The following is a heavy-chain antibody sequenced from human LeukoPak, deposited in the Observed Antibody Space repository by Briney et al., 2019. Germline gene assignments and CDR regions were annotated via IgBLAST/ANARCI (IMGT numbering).Heavy chain of an antibody. V-gene: IGHV4-61*02. J-gene: IGHJ6*03. D-gene: IGHD3-10*01. CDR2: IYTSGST. Sequence: PSQTLSLTCTVSGGSISSGSYYWSWIRQPAGKGLEWIGRIYTSGSTNYNPSLKSRVTISVDTSKNQFSLKLSSVTAADTAVYYCARATMGNYYYYYYMDVWGKGTTVTLSS. CDR3: ARATMGNYYYYYYMDV. CDR1: GGSISSGSYY.